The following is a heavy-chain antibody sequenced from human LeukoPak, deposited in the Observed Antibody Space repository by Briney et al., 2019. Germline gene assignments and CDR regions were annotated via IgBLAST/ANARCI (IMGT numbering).Heavy chain of an antibody. CDR2: ISSSSSYI. V-gene: IGHV3-21*01. CDR3: ARGPTNGQAFDY. J-gene: IGHJ4*02. D-gene: IGHD2-8*01. CDR1: GFTFSSYS. Sequence: GGSLRLSCAASGFTFSSYSMNWVRQAPGKGLEWVSSISSSSSYIYYADSVKGRFTISRDNAKNSLYLQMNSLRAEDTAVYYCARGPTNGQAFDYWGQGTLVSVSS.